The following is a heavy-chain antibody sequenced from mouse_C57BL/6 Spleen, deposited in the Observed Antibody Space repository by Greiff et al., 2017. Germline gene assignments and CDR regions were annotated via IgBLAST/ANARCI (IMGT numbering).Heavy chain of an antibody. CDR2: IRNKANGYTT. CDR3: ARSSYGSRGDWYFDV. Sequence: EVQLVESGGGLVQPGGSLSLSCAASGFTFTDYYMSWVRQPPGKALEWLGFIRNKANGYTTEYSASVKGRFTISRDNSQSILYLQMNALRAEDSATYVCARSSYGSRGDWYFDVWGTGTTVTVSS. V-gene: IGHV7-3*01. J-gene: IGHJ1*03. CDR1: GFTFTDYY. D-gene: IGHD1-1*01.